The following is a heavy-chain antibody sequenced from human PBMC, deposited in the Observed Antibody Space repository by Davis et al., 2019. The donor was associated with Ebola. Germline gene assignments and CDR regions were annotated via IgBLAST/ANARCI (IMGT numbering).Heavy chain of an antibody. CDR1: GYTLTDYQ. D-gene: IGHD6-19*01. CDR2: INPISGDT. J-gene: IGHJ6*02. Sequence: ASVKVSCKASGYTLTDYQMHWVRQAPGQGLEWMGGINPISGDTNYAEKFQGRVTMTRDTSISTVYMELSRLRSDDTAVYYCARDLGIAVAGTKYYYYYGMDVWGQGTTVTVSS. V-gene: IGHV1-2*02. CDR3: ARDLGIAVAGTKYYYYYGMDV.